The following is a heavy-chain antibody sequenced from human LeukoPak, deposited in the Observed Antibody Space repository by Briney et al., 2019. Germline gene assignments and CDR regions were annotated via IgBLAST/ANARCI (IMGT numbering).Heavy chain of an antibody. CDR2: IYYSGST. CDR3: ARSGRVVDYYDSSGYYYDY. D-gene: IGHD3-22*01. Sequence: PSETLSLTCTVSGGSISSSSYYWGWIRQPPGKGLEWIGSIYYSGSTYYNPSLKSRVTISVDTSKNQFSLKLSSVTAADTAVYYCARSGRVVDYYDSSGYYYDYWGQGTLVTVSS. V-gene: IGHV4-39*07. CDR1: GGSISSSSYY. J-gene: IGHJ4*02.